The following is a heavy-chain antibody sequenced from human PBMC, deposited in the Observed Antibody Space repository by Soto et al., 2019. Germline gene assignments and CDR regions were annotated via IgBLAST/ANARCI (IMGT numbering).Heavy chain of an antibody. Sequence: QVRLQHWGAGLLKPSETLSLTCAVYGGSFSDYYWSWIRQPPGKGLEWIGEIHHSGSTNYNPSLKSRVTISLVTSKSQFSLKLSSVSAADTAVYYCARGVVELVTHNYHYYGMDVWGQGTTVTVSS. V-gene: IGHV4-34*02. D-gene: IGHD1-26*01. CDR1: GGSFSDYY. J-gene: IGHJ6*02. CDR2: IHHSGST. CDR3: ARGVVELVTHNYHYYGMDV.